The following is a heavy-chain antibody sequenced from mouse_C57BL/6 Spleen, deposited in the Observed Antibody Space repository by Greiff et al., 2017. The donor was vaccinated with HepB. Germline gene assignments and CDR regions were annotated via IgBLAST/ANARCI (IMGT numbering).Heavy chain of an antibody. V-gene: IGHV1-52*01. CDR2: IDPSDSET. CDR1: GYTFTSYW. Sequence: QVQLQQPGAELVRPGSSVNLSCKASGYTFTSYWMHWVKQRPIQGLEWIGNIDPSDSETHYNQKFKDKATLTVDKSSSIAYMQLSSLTSEDSAVYYCARPRYDYDWYFDVWGTGTTVTVSS. CDR3: ARPRYDYDWYFDV. D-gene: IGHD2-4*01. J-gene: IGHJ1*03.